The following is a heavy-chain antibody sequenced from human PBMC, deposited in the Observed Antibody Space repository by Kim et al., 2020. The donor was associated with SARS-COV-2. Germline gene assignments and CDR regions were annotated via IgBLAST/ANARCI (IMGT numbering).Heavy chain of an antibody. CDR3: ARSKYDSSGYYTVDAFDI. CDR1: GGSISSYY. CDR2: IYYSGST. V-gene: IGHV4-59*13. J-gene: IGHJ3*02. Sequence: SETLSLTCTVSGGSISSYYWSWIRQPPGKGLEWIGYIYYSGSTNYNPSLKSRVTISVDTSKNQFSLKLSSVTAADTAVYYCARSKYDSSGYYTVDAFDIWGQGTMVTVSS. D-gene: IGHD3-22*01.